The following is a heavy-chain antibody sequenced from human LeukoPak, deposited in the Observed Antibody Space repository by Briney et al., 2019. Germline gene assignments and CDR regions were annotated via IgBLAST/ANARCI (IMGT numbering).Heavy chain of an antibody. J-gene: IGHJ3*02. V-gene: IGHV3-7*01. Sequence: GSLRLSCAASGFTFSSYWMSWVRQAPGKGLEWVANIDQDGSEKYYVDSVKGRFSISRDNARNSLFLQMNSLRAEDTAVYYCARGWGAIWGQGTMVTVSS. D-gene: IGHD3-16*01. CDR1: GFTFSSYW. CDR3: ARGWGAI. CDR2: IDQDGSEK.